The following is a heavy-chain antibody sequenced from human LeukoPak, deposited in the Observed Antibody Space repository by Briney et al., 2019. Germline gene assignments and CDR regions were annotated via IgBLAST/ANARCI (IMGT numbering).Heavy chain of an antibody. Sequence: ASETLSLTCTVSGGSISSSSYYWGWIRQPPGKGLEWIGSIYYSGSTYYNPSLKSRVTISVDTSKNQFSLKLSSVTAADTAVYYCASTGYSYAVNEIHAFDIWGQGTMVTVSS. V-gene: IGHV4-39*01. J-gene: IGHJ3*02. D-gene: IGHD5-18*01. CDR2: IYYSGST. CDR3: ASTGYSYAVNEIHAFDI. CDR1: GGSISSSSYY.